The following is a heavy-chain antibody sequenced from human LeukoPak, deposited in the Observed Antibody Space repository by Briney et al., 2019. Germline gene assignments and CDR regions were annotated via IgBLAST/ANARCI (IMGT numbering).Heavy chain of an antibody. CDR1: GGSFSGYY. CDR2: INHSGST. CDR3: ARALFLEWLPVLDY. Sequence: SETLSLTCAVYGGSFSGYYWSWIRQPPGKGLEWIGEINHSGSTNYNPSLKSRVTISVDTSKNQFSLKLSSVTAADTAVYYCARALFLEWLPVLDYWGQGTLVTVSS. V-gene: IGHV4-34*01. D-gene: IGHD3-3*01. J-gene: IGHJ4*02.